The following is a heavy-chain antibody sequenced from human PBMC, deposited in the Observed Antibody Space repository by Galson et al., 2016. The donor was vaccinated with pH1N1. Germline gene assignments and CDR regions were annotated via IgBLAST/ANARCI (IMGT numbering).Heavy chain of an antibody. Sequence: ETLSLTCAVSGASFSDFSWSWIRQPPGKGLEWIGEINHSGSTDYNPSSLKSRVTISVDTSKNQFSLQLRSVTAADTAVYFCASMSRSPRPGGSGSLYMDVWGKGTTVTVSS. CDR2: INHSGST. CDR1: GASFSDFS. D-gene: IGHD3-10*01. CDR3: ASMSRSPRPGGSGSLYMDV. V-gene: IGHV4-34*01. J-gene: IGHJ6*03.